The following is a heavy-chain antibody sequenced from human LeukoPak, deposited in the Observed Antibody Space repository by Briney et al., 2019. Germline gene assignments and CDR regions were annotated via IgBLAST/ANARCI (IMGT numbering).Heavy chain of an antibody. Sequence: GESLKISCKGSGYSFTSYWIGWVRQMPGKGLEWMGIIYPGDSDTRYSPSFQGQVTISADKSISTAYLQWSSLKASDTAMYYCARGRVRATVSPRSFDIWGQGTTVTVSS. V-gene: IGHV5-51*01. CDR2: IYPGDSDT. D-gene: IGHD4-17*01. CDR3: ARGRVRATVSPRSFDI. CDR1: GYSFTSYW. J-gene: IGHJ3*02.